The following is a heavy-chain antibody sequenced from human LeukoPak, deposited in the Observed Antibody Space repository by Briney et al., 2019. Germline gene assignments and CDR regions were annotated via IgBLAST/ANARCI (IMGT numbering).Heavy chain of an antibody. D-gene: IGHD6-13*01. CDR2: IYTSGTT. V-gene: IGHV4-4*07. CDR1: GGSISNYY. Sequence: SETLSLTCTVSGGSISNYYWSWIRQPAGKGLEWIGRIYTSGTTHYNPSLKSRVTMSVDTSKNQFSLNLSSVTAADTAVYYCARFSSIAAAFDYWGLGTLVTVSS. CDR3: ARFSSIAAAFDY. J-gene: IGHJ4*02.